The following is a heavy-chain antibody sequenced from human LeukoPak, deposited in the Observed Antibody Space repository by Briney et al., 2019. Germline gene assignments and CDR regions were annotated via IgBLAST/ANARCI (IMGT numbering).Heavy chain of an antibody. Sequence: GGTLRLSCAASGFTFSSYGMSWVRQAPGKGLEWVSVISGSGGSTYYAASVKGRFTISRDNSKNTLYLQMNSLRAEDTAVYYCAKDGYGAGSYGFCYYMDVWGKGTTVTVSS. D-gene: IGHD3-10*01. CDR3: AKDGYGAGSYGFCYYMDV. J-gene: IGHJ6*03. CDR2: ISGSGGST. V-gene: IGHV3-23*01. CDR1: GFTFSSYG.